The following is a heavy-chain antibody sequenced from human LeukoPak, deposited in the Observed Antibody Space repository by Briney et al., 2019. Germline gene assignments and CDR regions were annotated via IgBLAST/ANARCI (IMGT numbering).Heavy chain of an antibody. J-gene: IGHJ3*02. Sequence: GGSLRLSCAASGFTFTNYAMSWVRQAPGKGLEWVSGITSGGSAFYADSVKGRFTTSRDNSKNTLYLQMNSLRAEDTAIYYCAKEQAAAAVPAFDIWGQGTMVTVSS. V-gene: IGHV3-23*01. CDR2: ITSGGSA. D-gene: IGHD2-2*01. CDR1: GFTFTNYA. CDR3: AKEQAAAAVPAFDI.